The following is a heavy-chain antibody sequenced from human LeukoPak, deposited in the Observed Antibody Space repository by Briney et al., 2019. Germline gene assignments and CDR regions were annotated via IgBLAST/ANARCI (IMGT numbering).Heavy chain of an antibody. J-gene: IGHJ4*02. Sequence: SETLSLTCTVSGGSINSYYWSWIRQPPGKGLEWIGYIYHSGSTYYNPSLKSRVTISVDRSKNQFSLKLSSVTAADTAVYYCASRERDGTDYWGQGTLVTVSS. D-gene: IGHD1-14*01. CDR2: IYHSGST. CDR1: GGSINSYY. V-gene: IGHV4-59*12. CDR3: ASRERDGTDY.